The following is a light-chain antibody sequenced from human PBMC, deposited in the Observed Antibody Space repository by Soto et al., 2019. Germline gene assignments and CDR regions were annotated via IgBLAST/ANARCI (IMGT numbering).Light chain of an antibody. V-gene: IGKV3-20*01. CDR1: ESVSHNY. CDR3: QHYSYSRYFS. CDR2: GVS. J-gene: IGKJ3*01. Sequence: DIVLTQSPGTLSLSPGERATVSCRASESVSHNYLAWYQQKPGQAPRLLIYGVSYRATGISDRFSGSGSGTDVTLIINRLEPEDSAVYYCQHYSYSRYFSFGPGTKVEIK.